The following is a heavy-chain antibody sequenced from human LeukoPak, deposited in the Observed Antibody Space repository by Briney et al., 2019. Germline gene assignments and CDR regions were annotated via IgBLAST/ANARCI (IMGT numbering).Heavy chain of an antibody. CDR2: IYSSGTT. Sequence: PSETLSLTCIVSGGSINYYYWTWIRQPPGKGLEWIGYIYSSGTTDYNPSLKSRATISVDTSKNQFSLKLSSVTAADTAVYYCARVPGCTNGVCYGYYYYYMDVWGKGTRSPSP. J-gene: IGHJ6*03. CDR1: GGSINYYY. CDR3: ARVPGCTNGVCYGYYYYYMDV. D-gene: IGHD2-8*01. V-gene: IGHV4-59*08.